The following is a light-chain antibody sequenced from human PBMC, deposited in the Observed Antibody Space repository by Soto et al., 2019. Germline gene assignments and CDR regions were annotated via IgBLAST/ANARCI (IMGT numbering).Light chain of an antibody. CDR3: GTWDSSLSAKV. V-gene: IGLV1-51*01. CDR1: SSNIGGNS. J-gene: IGLJ2*01. CDR2: DDN. Sequence: QSVMTQPPSVSAAPGQKVTISCSGSSSNIGGNSVSWYQQLPGTAPKLLIYDDNKRPSGIPDRFSGSKSGTSATLGITGFQTGDEADYYCGTWDSSLSAKVFGGGTKVTVL.